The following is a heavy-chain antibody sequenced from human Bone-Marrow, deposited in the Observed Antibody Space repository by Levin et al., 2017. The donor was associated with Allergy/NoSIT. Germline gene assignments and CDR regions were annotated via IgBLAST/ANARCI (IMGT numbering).Heavy chain of an antibody. CDR1: GGSFSGYY. J-gene: IGHJ4*02. CDR3: ARAASELSSLPTTDY. V-gene: IGHV4-34*01. Sequence: PSQTLSLTCAVYGGSFSGYYWSWIRQPPGKGLEWIGEINHSGSTNYNPSLKSRVTISVDTSKNQFSLKLSSVTAADTAVYYCARAASELSSLPTTDYWGQGTLVTVSS. CDR2: INHSGST. D-gene: IGHD3-16*02.